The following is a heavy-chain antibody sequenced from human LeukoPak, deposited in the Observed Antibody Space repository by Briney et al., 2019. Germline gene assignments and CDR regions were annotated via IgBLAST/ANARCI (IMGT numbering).Heavy chain of an antibody. CDR1: GGTFSSFA. D-gene: IGHD2-15*01. V-gene: IGHV1-69*01. J-gene: IGHJ4*02. CDR2: IIPIFGTA. CDR3: ARESAGGRDYYFDY. Sequence: SVKVSCKASGGTFSSFAISWVRQAPGQGLEWMGGIIPIFGTANYAQKFQDRVTITADESASTAYMELSSLRSEDAAVYYCARESAGGRDYYFDYWGQGTLVTVST.